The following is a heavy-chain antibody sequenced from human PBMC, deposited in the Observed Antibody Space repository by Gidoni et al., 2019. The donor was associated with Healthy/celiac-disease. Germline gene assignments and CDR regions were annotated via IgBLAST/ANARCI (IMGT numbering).Heavy chain of an antibody. J-gene: IGHJ1*01. V-gene: IGHV3-23*01. Sequence: EVQLLESGGGLVQPGGSLRLSCAAPGFTFSSYAMGWVRQAPGKGLGWVSAISGSVGSTYYADSVKGRFTISRDNSKNTLYLQMNSLRAEDTAVYYCASPYCSSTSCSRYAYFQHWGQGTLVTVSS. CDR3: ASPYCSSTSCSRYAYFQH. D-gene: IGHD2-2*01. CDR2: ISGSVGST. CDR1: GFTFSSYA.